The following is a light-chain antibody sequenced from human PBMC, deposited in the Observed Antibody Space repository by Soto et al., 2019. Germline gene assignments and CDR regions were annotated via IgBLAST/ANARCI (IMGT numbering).Light chain of an antibody. CDR2: DTS. Sequence: EMVMTQSPATLSVSPGERATLSCRASQSVSRKLAWYQQRPGQAPRLLVYDTSTRATGIPGRFSGSGSGTDFTLTISSRQSEDFAVYYCQEYNNWPPMYTFGQGTKLEIK. J-gene: IGKJ2*01. CDR1: QSVSRK. CDR3: QEYNNWPPMYT. V-gene: IGKV3-15*01.